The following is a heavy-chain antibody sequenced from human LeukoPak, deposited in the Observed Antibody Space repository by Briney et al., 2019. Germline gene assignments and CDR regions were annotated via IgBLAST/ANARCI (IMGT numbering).Heavy chain of an antibody. CDR2: IYYSGST. J-gene: IGHJ6*02. Sequence: PSETLSLTCTVSGGSISSYYWSWIRQPPGKGLEWIGNIYYSGSTNYNPSLKSRVTISVDTSKNQFSLKLSSVTAADTAVYYCARALDYYYYGMDVWGQGTTVTVSS. CDR1: GGSISSYY. V-gene: IGHV4-59*01. CDR3: ARALDYYYYGMDV.